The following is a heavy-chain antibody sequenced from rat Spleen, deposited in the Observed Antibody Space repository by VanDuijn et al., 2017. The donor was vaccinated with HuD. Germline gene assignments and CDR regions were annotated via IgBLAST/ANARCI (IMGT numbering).Heavy chain of an antibody. Sequence: EVQLVESGGGLVQAGRSMKVSCAASGFTFSNYYMAWVRQSPTKGLEWVASISNGGGKTYYRDSVQGRFTISRDNAENTVYLQMNSLRSEDTATYYCATSPNWDPYWYFDFWGPGTMVTVSS. V-gene: IGHV5-25*01. CDR3: ATSPNWDPYWYFDF. CDR1: GFTFSNYY. D-gene: IGHD5-1*01. CDR2: ISNGGGKT. J-gene: IGHJ1*01.